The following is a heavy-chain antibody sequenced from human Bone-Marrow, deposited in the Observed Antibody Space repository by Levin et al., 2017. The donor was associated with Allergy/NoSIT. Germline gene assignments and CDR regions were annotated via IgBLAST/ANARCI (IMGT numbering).Heavy chain of an antibody. CDR2: INSDGSST. V-gene: IGHV3-74*01. CDR1: GFSLSSYW. Sequence: GDSLKISCAASGFSLSSYWMQWVRKAPEKGLMWVSRINSDGSSTNYADSVKGRFTISRDNAKNTLYLQMNSLRVEDTGVYYCAREAGEFDHWGQGTLVTVSS. CDR3: AREAGEFDH. D-gene: IGHD7-27*01. J-gene: IGHJ4*02.